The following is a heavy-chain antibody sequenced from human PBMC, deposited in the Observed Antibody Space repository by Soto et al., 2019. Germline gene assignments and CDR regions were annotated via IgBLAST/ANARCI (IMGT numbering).Heavy chain of an antibody. D-gene: IGHD3-10*01. CDR3: ARLQFGEGFDY. CDR2: ILHTGGT. V-gene: IGHV4-30-2*01. J-gene: IGHJ4*02. Sequence: SETLSLTCAVSGGSISGGGFSWSWIRQPPGKGLEWIGYILHTGGTQYNPSLKSRVSMSVDKSKNQFSLHLTSVTAADTAVYYCARLQFGEGFDYWGQGALVTVSS. CDR1: GGSISGGGFS.